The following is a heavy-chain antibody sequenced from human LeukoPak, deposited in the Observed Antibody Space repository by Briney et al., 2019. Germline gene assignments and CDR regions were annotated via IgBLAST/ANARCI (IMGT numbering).Heavy chain of an antibody. V-gene: IGHV1-69*05. J-gene: IGHJ4*02. CDR2: IIPIFGTA. Sequence: KISCKGSGYSFTGYYMNWVRQAPGQGLEWMGGIIPIFGTANYAQKFQGRVTITRDTSASTAYMELSSLRSEDTAVYYCARDPLAGGYSYGPDYWGQGTLVTVSS. CDR3: ARDPLAGGYSYGPDY. CDR1: GYSFTGYY. D-gene: IGHD5-18*01.